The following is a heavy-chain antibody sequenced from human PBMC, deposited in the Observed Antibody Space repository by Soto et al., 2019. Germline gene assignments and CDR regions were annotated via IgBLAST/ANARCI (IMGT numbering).Heavy chain of an antibody. CDR3: ARGLYGDPREYFQY. D-gene: IGHD4-17*01. CDR1: GGSFSGYY. V-gene: IGHV4-34*01. Sequence: SETLSLTCAVYGGSFSGYYWSWIRQPPGKGLEWIGEINHSGSTNYNPSLKSRVTISVDTSKNQFSLKLSSVTAADTAVYYCARGLYGDPREYFQYWGQGTLVTVPQ. J-gene: IGHJ1*01. CDR2: INHSGST.